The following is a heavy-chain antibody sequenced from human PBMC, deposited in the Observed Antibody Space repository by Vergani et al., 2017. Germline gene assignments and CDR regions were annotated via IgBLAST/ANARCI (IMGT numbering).Heavy chain of an antibody. Sequence: QVQLVESGGGVVQPGRSLRLSCAASGFTFSSYGMQWVRQAPGKGLEWVAVIWYDGSNKYYVDSVKGRFTISRDNSKNTLYLQMNSLRAEDTCVYYCATLWGYFDYWGQGTLVTVSS. CDR3: ATLWGYFDY. J-gene: IGHJ4*02. D-gene: IGHD3-16*01. CDR2: IWYDGSNK. CDR1: GFTFSSYG. V-gene: IGHV3-33*01.